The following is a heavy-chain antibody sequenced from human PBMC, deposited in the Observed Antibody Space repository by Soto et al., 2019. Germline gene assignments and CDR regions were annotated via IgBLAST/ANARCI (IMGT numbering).Heavy chain of an antibody. CDR1: GGTFSSYS. J-gene: IGHJ6*02. CDR3: AIRTSVFGVVAMGGLDG. CDR2: IIPIFPTA. Sequence: QVQLVQSGAELKKPGSSVRVSCQASGGTFSSYSVNWVRQAPGQGLEWMGGIIPIFPTADHAQRFQDRVTITADKSTNTAYMELNSLRSDDTAVYSCAIRTSVFGVVAMGGLDGWGQGTTVTVSS. V-gene: IGHV1-69*14. D-gene: IGHD3-3*01.